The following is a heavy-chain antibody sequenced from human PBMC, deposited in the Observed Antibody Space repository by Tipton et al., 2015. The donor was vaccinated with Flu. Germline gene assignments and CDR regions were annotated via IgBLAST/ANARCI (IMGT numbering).Heavy chain of an antibody. CDR3: ARVKHYYDSSGYYPIRFDAFDI. Sequence: TLSLTCTVSGGSISSGGAYWSWIRQHPGKGLEWIGYIYNSEYTKYNPSLKSRVTISVDTSKKQFSLQLSSVTAADTAVYYCARVKHYYDSSGYYPIRFDAFDIWGQGTMVTVSS. V-gene: IGHV4-31*03. D-gene: IGHD3-22*01. CDR2: IYNSEYT. J-gene: IGHJ3*02. CDR1: GGSISSGGAY.